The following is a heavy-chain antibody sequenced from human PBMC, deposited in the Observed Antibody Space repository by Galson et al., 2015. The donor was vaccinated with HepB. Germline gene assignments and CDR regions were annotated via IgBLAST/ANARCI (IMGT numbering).Heavy chain of an antibody. CDR3: AKDQFLVGAIDY. V-gene: IGHV3-7*01. D-gene: IGHD1-26*01. J-gene: IGHJ4*02. CDR2: IRRDGSEK. CDR1: GFTFSSSW. Sequence: SLRLYCAASGFTFSSSWMSWVRQAPGEGLEWVGNIRRDGSEKYYADSVKGRFTISRDNSKNTLYLQMNSLRAEDTAVYYCAKDQFLVGAIDYWGQGTLVTVSS.